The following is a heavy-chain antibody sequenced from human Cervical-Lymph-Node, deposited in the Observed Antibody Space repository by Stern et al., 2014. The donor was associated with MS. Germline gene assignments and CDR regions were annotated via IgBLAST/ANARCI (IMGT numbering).Heavy chain of an antibody. D-gene: IGHD4-17*01. CDR2: IIPGFGVT. Sequence: QMQLVQSGTEVKKPGSSVTISCKPSGDSFDKYAVNWVRQAPGQGLEWVGGIIPGFGVTTYAQKFRGRVPIKADKPLVTASLQLYNLRSDDTAIYFCARDGSYEYYGDYATSVFDHWGQGTLVTVSS. J-gene: IGHJ4*02. CDR1: GDSFDKYA. CDR3: ARDGSYEYYGDYATSVFDH. V-gene: IGHV1-69*17.